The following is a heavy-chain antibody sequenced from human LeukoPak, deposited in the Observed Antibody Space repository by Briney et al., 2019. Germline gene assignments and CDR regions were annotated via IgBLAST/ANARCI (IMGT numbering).Heavy chain of an antibody. Sequence: PGGSLRLSCAASGFTFSSYSMNWVRQAPGKGLEWVSSISSSSSYIYYADSVKGRFTISRDNAKNSLYLQMNSLRAEDTAVYYCARVTDGYDFWSGQLYYYMDVWGKGTTVTVSS. CDR3: ARVTDGYDFWSGQLYYYMDV. CDR2: ISSSSSYI. V-gene: IGHV3-21*01. J-gene: IGHJ6*03. CDR1: GFTFSSYS. D-gene: IGHD3-3*01.